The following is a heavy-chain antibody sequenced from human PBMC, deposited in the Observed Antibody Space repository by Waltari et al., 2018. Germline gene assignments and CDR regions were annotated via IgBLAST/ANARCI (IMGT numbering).Heavy chain of an antibody. Sequence: QVQLVQSGAEVKKPGASVKVSCKASGYTFTRYYTHWVRQAPGQGLEWMGIINPSGGSTSYAQKFQGRVTMTRDTSTSTVYMELSSLRSEDTAVYYCARERTGSSSSTVWFDPWGQGTLVTVSS. V-gene: IGHV1-46*01. CDR1: GYTFTRYY. CDR3: ARERTGSSSSTVWFDP. J-gene: IGHJ5*02. D-gene: IGHD6-6*01. CDR2: INPSGGST.